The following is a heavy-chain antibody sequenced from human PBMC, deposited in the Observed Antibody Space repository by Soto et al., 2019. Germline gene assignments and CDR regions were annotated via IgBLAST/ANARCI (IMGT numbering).Heavy chain of an antibody. D-gene: IGHD6-6*01. CDR1: GYSFTSYW. J-gene: IGHJ6*02. CDR2: IYPGDSDT. V-gene: IGHV5-51*01. CDR3: ARGYSSSSVDYYYYSMDV. Sequence: GESLKISCKGSGYSFTSYWIGWVRQMPGKGLEWMGIIYPGDSDTRYSPSFQGQVTISADKSISTAYLQWSSLKASDTAMYYCARGYSSSSVDYYYYSMDVWGQGTTVTVSS.